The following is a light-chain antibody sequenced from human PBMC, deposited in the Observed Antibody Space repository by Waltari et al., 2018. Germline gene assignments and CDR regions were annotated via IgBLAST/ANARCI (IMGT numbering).Light chain of an antibody. CDR2: SNT. CDR1: HSNMGSTS. Sequence: QSVLTQPPSASGNPGQRVTISRSGTHSNMGSTSANWFRPLPGTAPKLLIHSNTERPSGVPGRFSGSKSGTSASLAISGLQSEDEGDYYCALWDDSLNGVVFGGGTKLTVL. CDR3: ALWDDSLNGVV. V-gene: IGLV1-44*01. J-gene: IGLJ2*01.